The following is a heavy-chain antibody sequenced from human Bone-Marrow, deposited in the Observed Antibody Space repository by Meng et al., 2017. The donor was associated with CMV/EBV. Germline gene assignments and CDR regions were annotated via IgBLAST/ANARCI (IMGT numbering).Heavy chain of an antibody. CDR2: INPNSGGT. V-gene: IGHV1-2*02. D-gene: IGHD4-23*01. J-gene: IGHJ3*02. CDR1: GYTFTGYY. CDR3: ARDRTPDFDAFDI. Sequence: ASVKVSCTASGYTFTGYYMHWVRQAPGQGLEWMGWINPNSGGTNYAQKFQGRVTMTRDTSISTAYMELSRLRSDDTAVYYCARDRTPDFDAFDIWGQGTIVTVSS.